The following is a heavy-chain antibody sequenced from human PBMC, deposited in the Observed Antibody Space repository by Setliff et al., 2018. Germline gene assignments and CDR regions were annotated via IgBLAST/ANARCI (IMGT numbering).Heavy chain of an antibody. J-gene: IGHJ4*02. CDR1: GASFSNYY. V-gene: IGHV4-34*01. D-gene: IGHD3-3*01. CDR2: FDHSGTT. CDR3: GFWSGYLKNDF. Sequence: SETLSLTCTVYGASFSNYYWGWVRQPPEERLEWIAEFDHSGTTKYNPSLMGRVTISVDTSKNQFSLRLSSVTAADTAVYYCGFWSGYLKNDFWGQGTLVTVSS.